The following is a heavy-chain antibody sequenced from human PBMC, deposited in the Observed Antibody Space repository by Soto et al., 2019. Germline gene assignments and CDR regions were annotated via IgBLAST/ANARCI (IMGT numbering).Heavy chain of an antibody. CDR2: ISYDGSDK. CDR1: GFTFSSYS. CDR3: AKSRGSGNNGMDV. J-gene: IGHJ6*02. D-gene: IGHD3-10*01. Sequence: SLRLSCAASGFTFSSYSMHWVRQTPGKGLERVAVISYDGSDKYYADSVKGRFTISRDNSKNTLYLQMNSLRAEDTAVYYCAKSRGSGNNGMDVWGQGTTVTVSS. V-gene: IGHV3-30*18.